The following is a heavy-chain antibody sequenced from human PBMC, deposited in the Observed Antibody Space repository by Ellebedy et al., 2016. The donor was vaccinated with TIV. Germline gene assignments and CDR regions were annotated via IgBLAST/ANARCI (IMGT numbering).Heavy chain of an antibody. CDR2: ISSSSSTI. CDR1: GFTFSRYS. Sequence: GGSLRPSXAASGFTFSRYSMIWVRQAPGKGLEWVSYISSSSSTIYYADSVKGRFTISRDNAKNSLFLQMNSLRAEDTAVYYCARDEGKKDGYYGSSPEEGFDPWGQGTLVTVSS. CDR3: ARDEGKKDGYYGSSPEEGFDP. D-gene: IGHD3-22*01. J-gene: IGHJ5*02. V-gene: IGHV3-48*01.